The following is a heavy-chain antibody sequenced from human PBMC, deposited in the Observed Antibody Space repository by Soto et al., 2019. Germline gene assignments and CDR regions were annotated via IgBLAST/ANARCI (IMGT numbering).Heavy chain of an antibody. CDR2: ISGSGGST. D-gene: IGHD6-25*01. V-gene: IGHV3-23*01. J-gene: IGHJ4*02. CDR3: AKVEIAAATSGMDN. Sequence: GGSLRLSCAASGFTFSSYAMSWVRQAPGKGLEWVSAISGSGGSTYYADSVKGRFTISRDNSKNTLYLKMNSLRAEDTVVYYCAKVEIAAATSGMDNWGQGIVVTVSS. CDR1: GFTFSSYA.